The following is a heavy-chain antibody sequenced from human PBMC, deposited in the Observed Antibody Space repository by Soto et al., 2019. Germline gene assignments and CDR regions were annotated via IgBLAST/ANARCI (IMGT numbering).Heavy chain of an antibody. CDR1: GFTFSSYW. J-gene: IGHJ4*02. D-gene: IGHD5-12*01. Sequence: PVGSLRLSCAASGFTFSSYWMHWVRQAPGKGLVWVSRINSDGSSTSYADSVKGRFTISRDNAKNTLYLQMNSLRAEDTAVYYCARVGGGRWLQFGFDYWGQGTLVTVSS. CDR2: INSDGSST. V-gene: IGHV3-74*01. CDR3: ARVGGGRWLQFGFDY.